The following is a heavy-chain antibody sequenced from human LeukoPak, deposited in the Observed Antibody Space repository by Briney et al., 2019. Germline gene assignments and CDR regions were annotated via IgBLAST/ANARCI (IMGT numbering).Heavy chain of an antibody. J-gene: IGHJ4*02. CDR1: GFTFSNAW. CDR2: IKSKTDGGTI. CDR3: RRDGFSSMH. V-gene: IGHV3-15*01. D-gene: IGHD5-24*01. Sequence: GGSLRLSCAAPGFTFSNAWMSWVRQAPGKGLEWVGRIKSKTDGGTIDYAVPVKGRFTISRDDSKNTMYLQINSLKTEDTAVYYCRRDGFSSMHWGQGTLVTVSS.